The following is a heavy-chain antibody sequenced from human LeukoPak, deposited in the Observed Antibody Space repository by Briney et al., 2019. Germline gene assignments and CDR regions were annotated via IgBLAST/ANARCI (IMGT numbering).Heavy chain of an antibody. CDR3: AKSPYYYDSGGYAFYYYMDV. J-gene: IGHJ6*03. D-gene: IGHD3-22*01. Sequence: PGRSLRLSCAASGFTFSSYGMHWVRQAPGKGLEWVAVIWYDGSNKYYADSVKGRFTVSRDNSKNTLYLQMNSLRAEDTAVYYCAKSPYYYDSGGYAFYYYMDVWGKGTTVTVSS. V-gene: IGHV3-33*06. CDR1: GFTFSSYG. CDR2: IWYDGSNK.